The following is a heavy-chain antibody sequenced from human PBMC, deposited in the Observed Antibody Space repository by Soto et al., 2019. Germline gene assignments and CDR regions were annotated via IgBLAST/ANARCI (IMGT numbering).Heavy chain of an antibody. CDR1: GFSFSSYA. CDR2: ISKDGMNK. V-gene: IGHV3-30*04. J-gene: IGHJ5*02. Sequence: QVRLVESGGGVVQPGRSLRLSCTDSGFSFSSYAMYWFRQPPGKGLEWVAVISKDGMNKNYADSVKGRVTVSRDNANYSLDLQLNSLRGDDTAMYYCARDMYSSDYFVKWFEPWGQGTLVTVSS. D-gene: IGHD6-19*01. CDR3: ARDMYSSDYFVKWFEP.